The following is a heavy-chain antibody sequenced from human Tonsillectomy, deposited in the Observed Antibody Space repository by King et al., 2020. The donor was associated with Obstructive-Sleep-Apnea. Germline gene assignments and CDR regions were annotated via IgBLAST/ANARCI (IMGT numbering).Heavy chain of an antibody. CDR2: ISSSSSYI. Sequence: VQLVESGGGLVKPGGSLRLSCAASGFTFSSYSMNWVRQAPGKGLEWVSSISSSSSYIYYADSVKGRFTIHRDNAKNSLYLQMNSLRAEDTAVYYCARGGYRGIAVAGTFWFDPWGQGTLVTVSS. CDR3: ARGGYRGIAVAGTFWFDP. V-gene: IGHV3-21*01. CDR1: GFTFSSYS. D-gene: IGHD6-19*01. J-gene: IGHJ5*02.